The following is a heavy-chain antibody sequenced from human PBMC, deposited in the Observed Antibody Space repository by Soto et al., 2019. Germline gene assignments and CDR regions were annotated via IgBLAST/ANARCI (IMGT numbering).Heavy chain of an antibody. J-gene: IGHJ4*02. CDR1: GGSISSGGYS. CDR3: ARGNYGSGSYYAHFDY. CDR2: IYHSGST. Sequence: SETLSLTCAVSGGSISSGGYSWSWIRQPPGKGLEWIGYIYHSGSTYYKPSLKSRVTISVDRSKNQFSLKLSSVTAADTAVYYCARGNYGSGSYYAHFDYWGQGTLVTVSS. D-gene: IGHD3-10*01. V-gene: IGHV4-30-2*01.